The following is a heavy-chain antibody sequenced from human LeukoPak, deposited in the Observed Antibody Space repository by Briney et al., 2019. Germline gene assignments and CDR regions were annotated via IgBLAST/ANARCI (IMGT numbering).Heavy chain of an antibody. D-gene: IGHD1-26*01. Sequence: PGGSLRLSCAAAGFTFSIYNMNWVHKAPGKGLEWVSHISKSSSAIYYADSVKGRFTISRDNAKNSLYLQMSSLRDEDTAVYYCARDFRGNYSIDYWGQGTLVTVSS. CDR1: GFTFSIYN. V-gene: IGHV3-48*02. J-gene: IGHJ4*02. CDR3: ARDFRGNYSIDY. CDR2: ISKSSSAI.